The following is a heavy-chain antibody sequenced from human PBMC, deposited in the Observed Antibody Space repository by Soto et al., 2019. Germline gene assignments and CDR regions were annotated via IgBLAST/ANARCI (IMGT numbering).Heavy chain of an antibody. CDR2: ISAYNGNT. D-gene: IGHD6-13*01. CDR3: ASRIAAAGTHYYGMDV. V-gene: IGHV1-18*01. Sequence: ASVKVSCKTPGYTFTRYNIHWVRQAPGQRLEWMGWISAYNGNTNYAQKLQGRVTMTTDTSTSTAYMELRSLRSDDTAVYYCASRIAAAGTHYYGMDVWGQGATVTVSS. J-gene: IGHJ6*02. CDR1: GYTFTRYN.